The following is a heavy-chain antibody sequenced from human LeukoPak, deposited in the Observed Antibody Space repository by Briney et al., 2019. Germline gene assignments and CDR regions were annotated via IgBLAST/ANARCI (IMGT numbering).Heavy chain of an antibody. CDR1: GGSISSYY. CDR2: IYYSGST. D-gene: IGHD2-2*01. Sequence: PSETLSLTCTVSGGSISSYYWSWIRQPPGKGLEWIGYIYYSGSTNYNLSLKSRVTISVDTSKNQFSLKLSSVTAADTAVYYCARVVVLNGAFDIWGQGTMVTVSS. V-gene: IGHV4-59*01. J-gene: IGHJ3*02. CDR3: ARVVVLNGAFDI.